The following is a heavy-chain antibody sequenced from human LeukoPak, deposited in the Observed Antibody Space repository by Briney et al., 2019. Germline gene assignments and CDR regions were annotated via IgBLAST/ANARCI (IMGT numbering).Heavy chain of an antibody. J-gene: IGHJ4*02. D-gene: IGHD5/OR15-5a*01. Sequence: GGPLRLSCAASGFTFSSYSMNWVRQAPGKGLEWVSSISSSSGYIYYADSVKGRFTISRDNAKNSLYLQMNSLRAEDTAVYYCARTAVYGPIDYWGQGTLVTVSS. CDR1: GFTFSSYS. V-gene: IGHV3-21*01. CDR2: ISSSSGYI. CDR3: ARTAVYGPIDY.